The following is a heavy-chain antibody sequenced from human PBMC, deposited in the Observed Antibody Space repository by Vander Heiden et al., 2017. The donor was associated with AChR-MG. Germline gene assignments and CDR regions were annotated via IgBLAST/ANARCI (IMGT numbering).Heavy chain of an antibody. CDR2: INHSGST. D-gene: IGHD3-3*01. V-gene: IGHV4-34*01. CDR1: GGSFSGYY. J-gene: IGHJ6*02. Sequence: QVQLQQWGAGLLKPSETLSLTCAVYGGSFSGYYWSWIRQPPGKGLEWIGEINHSGSTNYNPSLKSRVTISVDTSKNQFSLKLSSVTAADTAVYYCARIAGFWSGYRTNEPIYYYYGMDVWGQGTTVTVSS. CDR3: ARIAGFWSGYRTNEPIYYYYGMDV.